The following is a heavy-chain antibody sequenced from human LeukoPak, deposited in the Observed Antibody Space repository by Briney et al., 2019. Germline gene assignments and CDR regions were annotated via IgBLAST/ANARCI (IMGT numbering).Heavy chain of an antibody. CDR1: GFTFSDYY. J-gene: IGHJ3*01. V-gene: IGHV3-11*01. D-gene: IGHD6-13*01. CDR2: ISSSGSTI. Sequence: SGGSLRLSCAASGFTFSDYYMSWIRQAPGKGLEWVSYISSSGSTIYYADSVKGRFTISRDNAKNSLYLQMNSLRAEDTAVYYCAGPSSSWHDAFDVWGQGTLVAVSS. CDR3: AGPSSSWHDAFDV.